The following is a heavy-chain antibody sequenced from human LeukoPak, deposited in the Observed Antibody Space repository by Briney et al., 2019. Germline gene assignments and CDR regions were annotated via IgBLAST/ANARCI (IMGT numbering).Heavy chain of an antibody. CDR1: GGSISSDSYY. Sequence: SQTLSLTCTVSGGSISSDSYYWSWIRQPAGTGLEWIGRIYTSGSTNCNPSLKSRVTISLDTSKNQFSLKLNSVTAADTAVYYCARGVATINFDYWGQGTLVTVSS. V-gene: IGHV4-61*02. D-gene: IGHD5-24*01. J-gene: IGHJ4*02. CDR3: ARGVATINFDY. CDR2: IYTSGST.